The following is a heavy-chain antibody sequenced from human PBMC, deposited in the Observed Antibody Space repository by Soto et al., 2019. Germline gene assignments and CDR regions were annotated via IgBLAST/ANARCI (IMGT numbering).Heavy chain of an antibody. CDR2: IIPIFGTA. CDR3: ATGGIAARAYYYYGMDV. D-gene: IGHD6-6*01. CDR1: GYTLTELS. V-gene: IGHV1-69*06. J-gene: IGHJ6*02. Sequence: VASVKVSCKXSGYTLTELSMHWVRQAPGQGLEWMGGIIPIFGTANYAQKFQGRVTITADKSTSTAYMELSSLRSEDTAVYYCATGGIAARAYYYYGMDVWGQGTTVTVSS.